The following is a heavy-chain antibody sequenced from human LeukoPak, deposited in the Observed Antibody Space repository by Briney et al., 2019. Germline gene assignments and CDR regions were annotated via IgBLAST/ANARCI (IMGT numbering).Heavy chain of an antibody. D-gene: IGHD6-19*01. CDR3: ARVPGGWINWFDP. CDR1: GFIFSDYY. V-gene: IGHV4-38-2*01. CDR2: IYYIGGT. Sequence: GSLRLSCAASGFIFSDYYMSWIRQPPGKGLEWIGSIYYIGGTYYNPSLKSRVTISVDTSKNQFSLKLSSVTAADTAVYYCARVPGGWINWFDPWGQGTLVTVSS. J-gene: IGHJ5*02.